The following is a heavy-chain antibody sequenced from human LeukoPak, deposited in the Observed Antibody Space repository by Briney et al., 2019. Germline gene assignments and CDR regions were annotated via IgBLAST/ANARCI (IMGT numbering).Heavy chain of an antibody. CDR2: INPNSGGT. Sequence: ASVKVSYKASGYTFSGFYIHWVRQAPGQGLEWMGWINPNSGGTNYAQKFQGRVTMTRDTSISTAYMELSRLRSDDTAVYYCARANTDLGYCSSTSCYFSGYYYYMDVWGKGTTVTVSS. J-gene: IGHJ6*03. D-gene: IGHD2-2*01. CDR3: ARANTDLGYCSSTSCYFSGYYYYMDV. V-gene: IGHV1-2*02. CDR1: GYTFSGFY.